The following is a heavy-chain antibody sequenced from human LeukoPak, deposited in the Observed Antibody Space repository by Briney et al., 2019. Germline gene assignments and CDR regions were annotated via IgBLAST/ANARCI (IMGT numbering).Heavy chain of an antibody. Sequence: NPSETLSLTCAVYGGSFSGYYWSWIRQPPGKGLEWIGEINHSGSTNYNPSLKSRVTISVDTSKNQFSLKLSSVTAADTAVYYCARLRPDYSNPGHYYYYYMDVWGKGTTVTVSS. CDR3: ARLRPDYSNPGHYYYYYMDV. CDR2: INHSGST. V-gene: IGHV4-34*01. J-gene: IGHJ6*03. CDR1: GGSFSGYY. D-gene: IGHD4-11*01.